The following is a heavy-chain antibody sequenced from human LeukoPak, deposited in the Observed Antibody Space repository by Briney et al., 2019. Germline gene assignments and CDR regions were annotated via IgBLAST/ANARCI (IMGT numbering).Heavy chain of an antibody. J-gene: IGHJ4*02. CDR3: ARVYYDSTPDY. V-gene: IGHV3-48*01. D-gene: IGHD3-22*01. CDR1: GFTFSSYS. CDR2: ISSSSSTI. Sequence: GGSLRLSCAASGFTFSSYSMNWVRQAPGKGLEWVSYISSSSSTIYYADSVKGRFTISRDNAKNSLYLQMNSLRAEDTAVYYCARVYYDSTPDYWGQGTLVTVSS.